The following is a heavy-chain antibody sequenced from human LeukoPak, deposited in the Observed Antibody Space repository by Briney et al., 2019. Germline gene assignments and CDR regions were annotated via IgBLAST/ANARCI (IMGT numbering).Heavy chain of an antibody. J-gene: IGHJ4*02. V-gene: IGHV3-20*04. CDR1: GFTFDDYG. D-gene: IGHD3-22*01. CDR3: ARDPIVYYDSSGYYHDY. CDR2: INWNGGST. Sequence: GGSLRLSCAASGFTFDDYGMSWVRQAPGRGLEWVSGINWNGGSTGYADSVKGRFTISRDNAKNSLYLQMNSLRAEDTALYYCARDPIVYYDSSGYYHDYWGQGTLVTVSS.